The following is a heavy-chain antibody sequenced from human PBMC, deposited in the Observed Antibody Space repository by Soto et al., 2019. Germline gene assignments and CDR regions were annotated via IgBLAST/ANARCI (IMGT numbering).Heavy chain of an antibody. CDR2: IWYDGSNK. V-gene: IGHV3-33*01. Sequence: GGSLRLSCAASGFTFSSYGMHWVRQAPGKGLEWVAVIWYDGSNKYYADSVKGRFTISRDNSKNTLYLQMNSLRAEDTAVYYCARDLFMGSSGPTPDYWGQGTLVTVSS. D-gene: IGHD6-19*01. CDR3: ARDLFMGSSGPTPDY. J-gene: IGHJ4*02. CDR1: GFTFSSYG.